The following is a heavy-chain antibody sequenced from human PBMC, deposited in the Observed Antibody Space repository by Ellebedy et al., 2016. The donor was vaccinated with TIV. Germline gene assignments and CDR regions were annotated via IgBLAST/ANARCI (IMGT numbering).Heavy chain of an antibody. CDR3: ARNRFGSGSYRFDA. CDR2: INTNTGNP. CDR1: GYSFNSYP. D-gene: IGHD3-10*01. V-gene: IGHV7-4-1*02. Sequence: AASVKVSCKASGYSFNSYPMNWVRQAPGQGLEWMGWINTNTGNPSYAQGFTGRFVFSLDTSATTAYLQLSSLKAEDTAFYYCARNRFGSGSYRFDAWGQGTLVTVSS. J-gene: IGHJ5*02.